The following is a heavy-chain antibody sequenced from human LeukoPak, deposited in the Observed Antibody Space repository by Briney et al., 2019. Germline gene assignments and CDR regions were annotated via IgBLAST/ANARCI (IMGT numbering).Heavy chain of an antibody. V-gene: IGHV3-23*01. CDR2: ISDSGGST. D-gene: IGHD3-22*01. CDR1: GITLSNYG. J-gene: IGHJ4*02. Sequence: GGSLRLSCAVSGITLSNYGMSWVRQAPGKGLEWVAGISDSGGSTNYADSVKGRFTISRDNPKNTLYLQMNSLRAEDTAVYFYAKRGVVIRVILVGFHKEAYYFDSWGQGALVTVSS. CDR3: AKRGVVIRVILVGFHKEAYYFDS.